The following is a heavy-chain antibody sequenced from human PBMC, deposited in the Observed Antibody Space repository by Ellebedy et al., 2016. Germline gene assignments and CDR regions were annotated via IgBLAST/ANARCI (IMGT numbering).Heavy chain of an antibody. CDR1: GFTVSSNY. CDR2: IYSGGST. D-gene: IGHD1-26*01. J-gene: IGHJ4*01. CDR3: ARVRVGAIDFFDY. V-gene: IGHV3-53*01. Sequence: GGSLRLSXAASGFTVSSNYMSWVRQAPGKGLEWVSVIYSGGSTYYADSVKGRFTTSRDNSKNTLYLQVKSLRAEDTAVYYCARVRVGAIDFFDYWGHGTLVTVSS.